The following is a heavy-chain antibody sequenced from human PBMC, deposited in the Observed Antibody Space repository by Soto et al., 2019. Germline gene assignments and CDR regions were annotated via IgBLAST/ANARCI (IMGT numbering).Heavy chain of an antibody. J-gene: IGHJ4*02. CDR3: ARDRPLEGVVTATFDY. Sequence: QVQLVESGGGVVQPGRSLRLSCAASGFTFSSYAMHWVRQAPGKGLEWVAVISYDGSNKYYADSVKGRFTISRDNSKNTLYLQMNSLRAEDTAVYYCARDRPLEGVVTATFDYWGQGTLVTVSS. V-gene: IGHV3-30-3*01. CDR1: GFTFSSYA. D-gene: IGHD2-21*02. CDR2: ISYDGSNK.